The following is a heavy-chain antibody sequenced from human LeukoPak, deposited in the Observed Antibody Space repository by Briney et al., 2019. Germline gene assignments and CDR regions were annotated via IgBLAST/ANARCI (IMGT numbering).Heavy chain of an antibody. Sequence: SETLSLTCTVSGGSISSNYWSWIRQPPGKGLEWIGYIYYSGSTNYNPSLKSRVTISVDTSKNQFSLKLSSVTAADTAVYYCARGSIGGYSSSWYAISGYYYYGMDVWGQGTTVTVSS. D-gene: IGHD6-13*01. CDR1: GGSISSNY. CDR2: IYYSGST. CDR3: ARGSIGGYSSSWYAISGYYYYGMDV. V-gene: IGHV4-59*01. J-gene: IGHJ6*02.